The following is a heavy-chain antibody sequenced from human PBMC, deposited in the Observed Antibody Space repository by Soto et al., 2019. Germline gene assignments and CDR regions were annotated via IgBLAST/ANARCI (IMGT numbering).Heavy chain of an antibody. CDR3: VRDSFWSQRINWFDP. Sequence: QVQLQESGPGLVKPSQTLSLTCTVSGGSISSGHYFWSWIRQPPGKGLEWIGYIYYTGSTYYNPSLKSRLTLSVDTSKNQFSLNLTSVTAADTAVYYCVRDSFWSQRINWFDPWGQGTLVTVSS. V-gene: IGHV4-30-4*01. J-gene: IGHJ5*02. D-gene: IGHD3-3*01. CDR2: IYYTGST. CDR1: GGSISSGHYF.